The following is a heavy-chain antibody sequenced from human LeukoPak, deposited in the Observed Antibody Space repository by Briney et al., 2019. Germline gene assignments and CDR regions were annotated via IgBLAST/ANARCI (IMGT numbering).Heavy chain of an antibody. J-gene: IGHJ6*03. CDR2: IYSGGST. CDR3: ARAQWRTYSYYYMDV. CDR1: GFTVSFNY. Sequence: GGSLRRSCAASGFTVSFNYMSWVRQAPGKGLEWISVIYSGGSTYYADSVKGRFTISRDDSKNTLYLQMNSLRAEDTAIYYCARAQWRTYSYYYMDVWGKGTTVTVSS. V-gene: IGHV3-53*01. D-gene: IGHD6-19*01.